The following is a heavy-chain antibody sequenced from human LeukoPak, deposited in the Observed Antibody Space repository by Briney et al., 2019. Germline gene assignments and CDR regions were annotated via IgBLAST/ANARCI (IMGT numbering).Heavy chain of an antibody. V-gene: IGHV5-51*01. D-gene: IGHD2-15*01. J-gene: IGHJ1*01. CDR2: IYPGDSDI. CDR1: GYSFTNHW. CDR3: TSSYCTGGSCSSRIFQH. Sequence: GESLKISCKGSGYSFTNHWIGWVRQMPGKGLEWMGIIYPGDSDIRYSPSFQGQVTISADKSISTAYPQWSSLKASDTAMYYCTSSYCTGGSCSSRIFQHWGQGTLVTVSS.